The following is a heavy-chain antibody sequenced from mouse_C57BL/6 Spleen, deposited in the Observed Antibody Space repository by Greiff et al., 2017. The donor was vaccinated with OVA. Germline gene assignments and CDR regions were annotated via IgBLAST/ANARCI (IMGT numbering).Heavy chain of an antibody. Sequence: EVQLQQSGPELVKPGASVKISCKASGYSFTGYYMNWVKQSPEKSLEWIGEINPSTGGTTYNQKFKAKATLTVDKSSSTAYMQLKSLTSEDTAVYYCTPHDYWGQGTTLTVSS. V-gene: IGHV1-42*01. CDR2: INPSTGGT. J-gene: IGHJ2*01. CDR1: GYSFTGYY. CDR3: TPHDY.